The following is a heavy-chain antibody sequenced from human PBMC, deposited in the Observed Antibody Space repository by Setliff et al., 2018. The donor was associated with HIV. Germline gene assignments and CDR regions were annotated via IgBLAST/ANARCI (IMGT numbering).Heavy chain of an antibody. CDR2: INVIRTT. Sequence: SETLSLTCAVYGGSFSGYYWNWVRQPPGKGLEWIGEINVIRTTDYNPSLKSRVTISLDTSKNQFSLKLTSVTAADTAVYYCARERSLITNRRYFDSWGQGTLVTVSS. D-gene: IGHD1-1*01. J-gene: IGHJ4*02. CDR3: ARERSLITNRRYFDS. CDR1: GGSFSGYY. V-gene: IGHV4-34*01.